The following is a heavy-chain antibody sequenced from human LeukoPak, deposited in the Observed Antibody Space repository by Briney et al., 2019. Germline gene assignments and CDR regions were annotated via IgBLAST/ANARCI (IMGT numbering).Heavy chain of an antibody. V-gene: IGHV3-30*18. CDR3: AKVNNYDDY. Sequence: PGRSLSLSCAASGFTFSTFGIHWVRQAPGKGLEWVAAISPDGNNEYYIDSVKGRFTVSRDNSKNMIYLQMNSLRGEDSAVYYCAKVNNYDDYWGQGTLVTVSS. J-gene: IGHJ4*02. D-gene: IGHD1/OR15-1a*01. CDR2: ISPDGNNE. CDR1: GFTFSTFG.